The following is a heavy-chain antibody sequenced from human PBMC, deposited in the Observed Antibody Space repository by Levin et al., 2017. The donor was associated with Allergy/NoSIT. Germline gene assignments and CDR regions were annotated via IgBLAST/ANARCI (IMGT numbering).Heavy chain of an antibody. J-gene: IGHJ4*02. Sequence: GESLKISCAASGFTFSSYGMHWVRQAPGKGLEWVAVISYDGSNKYYADSVKGRFTISRDNSKNTLYLQMNSLRAEDTAVYYCATSPGGLGYYGSGTTLYFDYWGQGTLVTVSS. V-gene: IGHV3-30*03. CDR3: ATSPGGLGYYGSGTTLYFDY. D-gene: IGHD3-10*01. CDR2: ISYDGSNK. CDR1: GFTFSSYG.